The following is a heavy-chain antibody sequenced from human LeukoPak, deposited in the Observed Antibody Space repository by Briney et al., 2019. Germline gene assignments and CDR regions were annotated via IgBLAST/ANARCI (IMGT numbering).Heavy chain of an antibody. CDR2: ISGSGGST. V-gene: IGHV3-23*01. D-gene: IGHD5-18*01. Sequence: GGSLRLSCAASGFTFSSYAMSWVRQAPGKGLEWVSAISGSGGSTYYADSVNGRFAISRDNSKNTLYLQMNSLRAEDTALYYCAKDMRYSYGYPDGFDTWGQGTMVTVSS. CDR3: AKDMRYSYGYPDGFDT. J-gene: IGHJ3*02. CDR1: GFTFSSYA.